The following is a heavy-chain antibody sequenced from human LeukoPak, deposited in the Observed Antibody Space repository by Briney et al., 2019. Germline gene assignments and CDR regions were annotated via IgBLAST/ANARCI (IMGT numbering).Heavy chain of an antibody. J-gene: IGHJ4*02. Sequence: GGSLRLSCADSGFTFSTYAMGWVRQSPGKGLEWVSSIKGGGGDPFYADSVKGRFTISRDNSKNTLFLQLNSLRAEDSAVYHCAKGGHDFNPFYWWGQGTLVTVSS. CDR1: GFTFSTYA. CDR3: AKGGHDFNPFYW. V-gene: IGHV3-23*01. D-gene: IGHD2-21*02. CDR2: IKGGGGDP.